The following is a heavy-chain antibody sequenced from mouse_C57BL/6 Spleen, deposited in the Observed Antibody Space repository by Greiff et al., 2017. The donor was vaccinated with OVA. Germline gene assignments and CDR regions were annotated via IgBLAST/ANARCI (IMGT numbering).Heavy chain of an antibody. V-gene: IGHV10-1*01. CDR2: IRSKSNNYAT. J-gene: IGHJ4*01. CDR3: VRHAAQATNYYAMDY. D-gene: IGHD3-2*02. Sequence: GGGLVQPKGSLKLSCAASGFSFNTYAMNWVRQAPGKGLEWVARIRSKSNNYATYYADSVKDRFTISRDDSESMLYLQMNNLKTEDTAMYYGVRHAAQATNYYAMDYWGQGTSVTVSS. CDR1: GFSFNTYA.